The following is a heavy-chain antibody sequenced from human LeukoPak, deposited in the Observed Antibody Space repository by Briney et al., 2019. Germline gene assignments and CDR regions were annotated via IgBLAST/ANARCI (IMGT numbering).Heavy chain of an antibody. V-gene: IGHV3-53*01. CDR3: ARDLAPITIFGVVINYGPIYYYGMDV. CDR1: GFIVSSNY. Sequence: GGSLRLSCVASGFIVSSNYLNWVRQAPGKGLEWLSIIYVGDNVYYADSVKGRFTISRDNAKNSLYLQMNSLRAEDTAVYYCARDLAPITIFGVVINYGPIYYYGMDVWGQGTTVTVSS. CDR2: IYVGDNV. J-gene: IGHJ6*02. D-gene: IGHD3-3*01.